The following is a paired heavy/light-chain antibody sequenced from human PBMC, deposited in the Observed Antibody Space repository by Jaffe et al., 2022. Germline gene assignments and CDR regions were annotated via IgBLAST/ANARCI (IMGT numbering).Heavy chain of an antibody. CDR2: ISGGGSSM. D-gene: IGHD4-17*01. CDR1: GFIFSGYE. Sequence: EVQLVESGGGLVQPGGSLRLSCTASGFIFSGYEMNWVRQAPGKGLEWVSYISGGGSSMYYADSVKGRFTISRDNAKNSLYLQMNSLRAEDTAVYYCARDSKKSMTAVTDDTFDIWGQGTMVTVSS. V-gene: IGHV3-48*03. CDR3: ARDSKKSMTAVTDDTFDI. J-gene: IGHJ3*02.
Light chain of an antibody. CDR2: GAS. CDR3: LQDYNYPRT. Sequence: AIQMTQSPSSLSASVGDRVTITCRASQGIRNDLGWYQQKPGKAPKLLIYGASSLQSGVPSRFSGSGSGTDFTLTISSLQPEDFATYYCLQDYNYPRTFGQGTKVEIK. CDR1: QGIRND. J-gene: IGKJ1*01. V-gene: IGKV1-6*01.